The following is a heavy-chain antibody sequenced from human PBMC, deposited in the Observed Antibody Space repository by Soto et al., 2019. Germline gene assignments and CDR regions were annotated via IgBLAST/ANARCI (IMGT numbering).Heavy chain of an antibody. J-gene: IGHJ1*01. Sequence: EVQLVESGGGLVQRGRSLRLSCAASGFTFDDYAMHWVRHAPGKGLEWVSGSSWNSGSRGYADSVKGRLTISRDNAKNSLYLQMNSLRAEDTALYYCAKDQIAAAGTCQHWGQGTLVTVSS. CDR1: GFTFDDYA. V-gene: IGHV3-9*01. CDR2: SSWNSGSR. D-gene: IGHD6-13*01. CDR3: AKDQIAAAGTCQH.